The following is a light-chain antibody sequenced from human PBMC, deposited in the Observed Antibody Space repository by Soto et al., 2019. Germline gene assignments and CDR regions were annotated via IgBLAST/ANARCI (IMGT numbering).Light chain of an antibody. J-gene: IGKJ2*01. CDR3: SQYNNLPYT. CDR2: GTS. CDR1: QSLTASY. V-gene: IGKV3-20*01. Sequence: EIVLTQSPGTLSLSPGERATLSCRASQSLTASYLAWYQQKPGQAPRLLISGTSNRATGISDRFSGSRSGTDFTLTITRLEPEDFAMYYCSQYNNLPYTLGQWTKLEIK.